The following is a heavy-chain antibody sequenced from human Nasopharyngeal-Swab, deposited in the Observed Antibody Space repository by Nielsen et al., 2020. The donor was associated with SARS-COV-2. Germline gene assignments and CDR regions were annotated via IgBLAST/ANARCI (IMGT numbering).Heavy chain of an antibody. V-gene: IGHV4-38-2*01. CDR2: IYHSGST. CDR3: ARRRGYYYYMDV. Sequence: GSLSLTCAVSGYSISSGYYWGWIRQPPGKGLEWIGSIYHSGSTYYNPSLKSRVTISVDTSKNQFSLKLSSVTAADTAVYYCARRRGYYYYMDVWGKGTTVTVSS. CDR1: GYSISSGYY. J-gene: IGHJ6*03.